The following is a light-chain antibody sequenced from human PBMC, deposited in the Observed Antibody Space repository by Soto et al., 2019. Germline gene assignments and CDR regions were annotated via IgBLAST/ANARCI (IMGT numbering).Light chain of an antibody. CDR3: KQALQAPWT. J-gene: IGKJ1*01. CDR1: QSLLHSNGYNY. V-gene: IGKV2-28*01. CDR2: LAS. Sequence: EIVMTQSPLSLSVTTGEPASISRRASQSLLHSNGYNYLDWYVQKQGQSPQLXISLASNRDSGVPDNFSGSGTGTDFTRYIRRVEAEDVWIDYCKQALQAPWTFGQGTKVDIK.